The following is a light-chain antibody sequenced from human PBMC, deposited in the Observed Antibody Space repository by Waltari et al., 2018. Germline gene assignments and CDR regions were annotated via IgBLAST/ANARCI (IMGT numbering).Light chain of an antibody. Sequence: QTVVTQEPSLTVSPGGTVPLTSASSTGAVTSTYYANWFQQKPGQLPTSLIYSTSEKHSWTPARFSGALLGGKATLTLSGVRPEDEADYYCLLYYRGSWVFGGGTKLTVL. J-gene: IGLJ2*01. CDR1: TGAVTSTYY. CDR3: LLYYRGSWV. CDR2: STS. V-gene: IGLV7-43*01.